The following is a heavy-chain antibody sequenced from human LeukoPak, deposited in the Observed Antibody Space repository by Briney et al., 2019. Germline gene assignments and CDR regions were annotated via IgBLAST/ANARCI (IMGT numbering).Heavy chain of an antibody. J-gene: IGHJ3*02. CDR2: ITGSGGNT. CDR3: GRDLNWGAFDI. V-gene: IGHV3-23*01. Sequence: GGSLRLSCVASGFTFNRYAINWVRQAPGKGLEWVSTITGSGGNTYYADSVKGRFTISRDNSRNTVLLQMNSLTAEDTAVYYCGRDLNWGAFDIRGQGAMVTVSS. CDR1: GFTFNRYA. D-gene: IGHD7-27*01.